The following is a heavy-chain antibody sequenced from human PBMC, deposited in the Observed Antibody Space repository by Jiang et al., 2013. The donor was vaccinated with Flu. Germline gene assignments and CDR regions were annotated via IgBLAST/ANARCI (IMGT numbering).Heavy chain of an antibody. Sequence: SGAEVKKPGSSVKVSCKASGGTFSSYAISWVRQAPGQGLEWMGGIIPIFGTANYAQKFQGRVTITADKSTSTAYMELSSLRSEDTAVYYCARGEVPDDYGDSLPNNWFDPWGQGTLVTVSS. CDR3: ARGEVPDDYGDSLPNNWFDP. CDR2: IIPIFGTA. V-gene: IGHV1-69*06. D-gene: IGHD4-17*01. CDR1: GGTFSSYA. J-gene: IGHJ5*02.